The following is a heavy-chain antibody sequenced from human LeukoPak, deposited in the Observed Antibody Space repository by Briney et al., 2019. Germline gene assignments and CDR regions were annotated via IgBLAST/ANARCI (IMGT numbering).Heavy chain of an antibody. J-gene: IGHJ5*02. V-gene: IGHV1-18*01. CDR3: ARKRCTGDCYLFYP. D-gene: IGHD2-21*02. CDR2: INTNRGNT. CDR1: GCTFSNYG. Sequence: ASVKVTCRASGCTFSNYGLMSVGRAPGQGLEGLGWINTNRGNTNYAQKLQDILTISTDTAASTDYMELRSRRSGDTAGYYCARKRCTGDCYLFYPCGQGTLVAVS.